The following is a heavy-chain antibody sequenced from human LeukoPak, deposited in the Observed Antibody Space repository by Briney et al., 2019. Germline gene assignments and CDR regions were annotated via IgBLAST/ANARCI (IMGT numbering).Heavy chain of an antibody. J-gene: IGHJ4*02. CDR2: IYYSGSS. Sequence: SETLSLTCTVSGGSISSGDYYWSWIRQPPGKCLECIGYIYYSGSSYYIPSLKSRVTMSVDTSKNQFSLRLSSVTAEDTAVYYCARHIYGRLYYFEYWGEGPLVSVSS. CDR3: ARHIYGRLYYFEY. V-gene: IGHV4-30-4*01. D-gene: IGHD4-17*01. CDR1: GGSISSGDYY.